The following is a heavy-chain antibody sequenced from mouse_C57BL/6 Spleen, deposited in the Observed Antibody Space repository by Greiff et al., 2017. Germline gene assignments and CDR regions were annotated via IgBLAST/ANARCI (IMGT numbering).Heavy chain of an antibody. V-gene: IGHV1-52*01. Sequence: QVQLQQPGAELVRPGSSVKLSCKASGYTFTSYWMHWVKQRPIQGLEWIGNIDPSDSETHYNQKFKDKATLTVDKSSSTAYMQLSSLTSEDSAVYYCARVITTVGAFDYWGQGTTLTVSS. CDR3: ARVITTVGAFDY. D-gene: IGHD1-1*01. J-gene: IGHJ2*01. CDR2: IDPSDSET. CDR1: GYTFTSYW.